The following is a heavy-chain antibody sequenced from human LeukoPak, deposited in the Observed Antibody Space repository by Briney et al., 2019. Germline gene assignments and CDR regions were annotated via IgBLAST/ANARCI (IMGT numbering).Heavy chain of an antibody. D-gene: IGHD2-15*01. V-gene: IGHV1-46*01. CDR3: AREAGIGTWIGYCSGDNCRTRFDY. J-gene: IGHJ4*02. CDR1: GYTFTGYY. Sequence: ASVKVSCKASGYTFTGYYIHWVRQAPGQGLEWMGIINPSGGSTTYAQKFQGRVTMTRDTSTSTVYMELSSLRSDDTALYFCAREAGIGTWIGYCSGDNCRTRFDYWGQGTSVTVSS. CDR2: INPSGGST.